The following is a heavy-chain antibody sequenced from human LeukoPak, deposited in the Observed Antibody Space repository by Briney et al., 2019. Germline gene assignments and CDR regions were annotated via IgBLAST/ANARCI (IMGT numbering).Heavy chain of an antibody. Sequence: SQTLSLTCTVSGGSFSSGDYYWNWIRQHPGKGPEWIGYIYYSGSTYYNPSLKSRVAISVDTSKNQFSLKLDSVMAADKAVYYCAREYSSHLGYFQHWGQGTLVTVSS. D-gene: IGHD6-13*01. J-gene: IGHJ1*01. V-gene: IGHV4-31*03. CDR3: AREYSSHLGYFQH. CDR1: GGSFSSGDYY. CDR2: IYYSGST.